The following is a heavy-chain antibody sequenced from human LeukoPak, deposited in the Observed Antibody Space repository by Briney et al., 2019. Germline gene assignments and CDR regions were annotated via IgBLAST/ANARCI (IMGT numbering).Heavy chain of an antibody. D-gene: IGHD3-10*01. CDR2: IYYSGRT. J-gene: IGHJ4*02. V-gene: IGHV4-59*08. Sequence: PSETLSLTCTVSGGSISSYYWSWIGQPPGKGLEWIGYIYYSGRTNYNPSLKSRVTISVDTSKNQFSLKLRSVTAADTAVYYCARHVAYYDGSGSYYNPPTYYFDYWGQGTLVTVSS. CDR3: ARHVAYYDGSGSYYNPPTYYFDY. CDR1: GGSISSYY.